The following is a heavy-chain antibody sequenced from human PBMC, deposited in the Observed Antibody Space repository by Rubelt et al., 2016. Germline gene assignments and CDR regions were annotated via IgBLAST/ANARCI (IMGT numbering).Heavy chain of an antibody. J-gene: IGHJ6*02. CDR3: AGQVVAATPVGYYYYGMDV. V-gene: IGHV3-48*02. D-gene: IGHD2-15*01. Sequence: YADSVKGRFTISRDNAKNSLYLQMNSLRDEDTAVYYCAGQVVAATPVGYYYYGMDVWGQGTTVTVSS.